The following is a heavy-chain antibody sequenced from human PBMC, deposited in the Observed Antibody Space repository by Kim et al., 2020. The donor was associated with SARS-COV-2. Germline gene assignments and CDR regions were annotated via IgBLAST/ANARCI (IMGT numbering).Heavy chain of an antibody. J-gene: IGHJ4*02. V-gene: IGHV1-69*13. D-gene: IGHD3-10*01. CDR2: IIPIFGTA. Sequence: SVKVSCKASGDTFSSYTISWVRQAPGQGLEWMGGIIPIFGTANYAQKFQGRITITADESTSTAYMELSSLRSEDMAVYYCARERSYGPESFAYWGQGTLGTVSS. CDR1: GDTFSSYT. CDR3: ARERSYGPESFAY.